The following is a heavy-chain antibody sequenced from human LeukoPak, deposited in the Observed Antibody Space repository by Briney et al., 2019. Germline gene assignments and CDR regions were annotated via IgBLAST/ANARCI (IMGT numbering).Heavy chain of an antibody. Sequence: GGSLRLSCAAPGLTLSSYGMHWVRQAPGKGLEWVAVISHDGSNKYYADSVKGRFTISRDNAENTLYLQMDSLSVEDTAVYYCAKLRGYYGSGQQITLDYWGQGTLVTVSS. D-gene: IGHD3-10*01. J-gene: IGHJ4*02. CDR1: GLTLSSYG. V-gene: IGHV3-30*18. CDR2: ISHDGSNK. CDR3: AKLRGYYGSGQQITLDY.